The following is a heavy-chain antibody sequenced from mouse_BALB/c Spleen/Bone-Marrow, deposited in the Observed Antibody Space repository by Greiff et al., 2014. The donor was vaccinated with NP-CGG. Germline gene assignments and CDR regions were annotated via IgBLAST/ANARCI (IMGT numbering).Heavy chain of an antibody. V-gene: IGHV1S130*01. CDR2: IHPNSGNT. CDR3: ARHHRFAYYSNY. CDR1: GYTFTNSW. Sequence: VQLQQSGSVLVTPGASVKLSCKASGYTFTNSWIHWAKQRPGQGLEWIGEIHPNSGNTNYNEKFKGKATLTVDTSSSTAYVDLSSLTSEDSAVYYCARHHRFAYYSNYTGQ. J-gene: IGHJ2*01.